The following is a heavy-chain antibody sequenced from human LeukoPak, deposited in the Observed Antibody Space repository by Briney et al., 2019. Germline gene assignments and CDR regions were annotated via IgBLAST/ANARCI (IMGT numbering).Heavy chain of an antibody. J-gene: IGHJ4*02. CDR2: MHYSGII. D-gene: IGHD5/OR15-5a*01. V-gene: IGHV4-39*01. Sequence: SGTLSLTCTVSGGSIGSSSYYWGWIRQPPGKGLDWTGRMHYSGIIHYNPSLKSRVTISVDTSKNQSSLKLSSVTAADTAMYYCASVYDGRYFDYWGQGTLVTVSS. CDR1: GGSIGSSSYY. CDR3: ASVYDGRYFDY.